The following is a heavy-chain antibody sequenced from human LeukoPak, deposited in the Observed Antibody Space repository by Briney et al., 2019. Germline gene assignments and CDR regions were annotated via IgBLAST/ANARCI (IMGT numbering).Heavy chain of an antibody. CDR2: IWYDGSNK. Sequence: GGSLRLSCAASGFTFSSYGMHWDRQAPGKGLEWVAVIWYDGSNKYYADSVKGRFTISRDNSKNTLYLQMNSLRAEDTAVYYCARDGSVVVVTYYFDYWGQGTLVTVSS. J-gene: IGHJ4*02. V-gene: IGHV3-33*01. CDR1: GFTFSSYG. CDR3: ARDGSVVVVTYYFDY. D-gene: IGHD2-15*01.